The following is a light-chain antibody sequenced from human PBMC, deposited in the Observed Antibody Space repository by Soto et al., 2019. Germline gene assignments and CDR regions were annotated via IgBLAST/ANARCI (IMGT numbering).Light chain of an antibody. CDR2: DAS. V-gene: IGKV3-11*01. J-gene: IGKJ1*01. Sequence: PGERATLAGRASQSVRSSFLAWYQQKPGQAPRLLIFDASKRATGIPARFSGTGSGTDFTLTISSLEPEDVAVYYCQQRSNWPPVTFGQGTKVDIK. CDR3: QQRSNWPPVT. CDR1: QSVRSSF.